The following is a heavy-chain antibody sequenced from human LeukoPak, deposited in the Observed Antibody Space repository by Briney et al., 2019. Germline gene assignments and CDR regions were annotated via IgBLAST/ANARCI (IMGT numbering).Heavy chain of an antibody. V-gene: IGHV3-30*01. CDR1: GFTFSGYA. CDR2: ISYDGSNK. D-gene: IGHD1-26*01. J-gene: IGHJ4*02. CDR3: ARDANLVGATIFYY. Sequence: PGGSLRLSCAASGFTFSGYAMHWVRQAPGKGLEWVAVISYDGSNKYYADSVKGRFTISRDNSKNTLYLQMNSLRAEDTAVYYCARDANLVGATIFYYWGQGTLVTVSS.